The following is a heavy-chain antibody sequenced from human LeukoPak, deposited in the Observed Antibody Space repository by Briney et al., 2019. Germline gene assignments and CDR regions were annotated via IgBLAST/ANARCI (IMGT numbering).Heavy chain of an antibody. Sequence: GGSLRLSCAASRFTFSSYSMNWVRQAPGKGLEWVSSISSSSSYIYYADSVKGRFTISRDNAKNSLYLQMNSLRAEDTAVYYCARRSSLGNWFDPWGQGTLVTVSS. CDR2: ISSSSSYI. CDR3: ARRSSLGNWFDP. J-gene: IGHJ5*02. CDR1: RFTFSSYS. V-gene: IGHV3-21*01.